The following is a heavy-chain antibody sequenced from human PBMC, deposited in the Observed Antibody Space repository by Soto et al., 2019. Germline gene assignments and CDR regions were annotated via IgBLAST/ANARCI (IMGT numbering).Heavy chain of an antibody. Sequence: QVQLVQSGAEVKKPGSSVKVSCKASGGTFSSYAISWVRQAPGQGLEWMGGIIPIFVTANYAQKFQGRVTMTADKSTSTADMELSRLRSEDTAVYYCARGGFTMVRGVIYYVGYWGQGNLVTVSS. CDR1: GGTFSSYA. CDR3: ARGGFTMVRGVIYYVGY. D-gene: IGHD3-10*01. V-gene: IGHV1-69*06. J-gene: IGHJ4*02. CDR2: IIPIFVTA.